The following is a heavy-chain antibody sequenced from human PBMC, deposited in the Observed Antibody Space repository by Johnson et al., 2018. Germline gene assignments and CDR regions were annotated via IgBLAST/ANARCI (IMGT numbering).Heavy chain of an antibody. CDR1: GFTFRSHS. J-gene: IGHJ6*03. Sequence: VQLVESGGGLVKPGGSLRLSCAASGFTFRSHSMNWVRQAPGKGLEWVSSFSSSSSTIYYADSVKGRFTISRENAKNSLYLQMNSLRAEDTAVYYCARDRAAYYYYYMDVWGKGTTVTVSS. D-gene: IGHD3-10*01. CDR3: ARDRAAYYYYYMDV. V-gene: IGHV3-21*01. CDR2: FSSSSSTI.